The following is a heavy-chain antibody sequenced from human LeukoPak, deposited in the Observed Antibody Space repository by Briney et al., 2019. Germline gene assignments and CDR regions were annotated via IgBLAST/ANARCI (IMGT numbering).Heavy chain of an antibody. Sequence: GGSLRLSCAASGFTFSSYGMHWVRQAPGKGLEWVAVISYDGSNKYYADSVKGRFTISRDNSKNTLYLQMNSLRAEDTAVYYCAKASEYSSGSCVDYWGQGTLVTVSS. D-gene: IGHD6-19*01. V-gene: IGHV3-30*18. J-gene: IGHJ4*02. CDR1: GFTFSSYG. CDR3: AKASEYSSGSCVDY. CDR2: ISYDGSNK.